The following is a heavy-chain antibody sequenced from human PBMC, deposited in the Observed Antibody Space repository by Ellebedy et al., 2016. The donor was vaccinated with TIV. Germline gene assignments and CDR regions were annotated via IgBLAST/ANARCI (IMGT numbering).Heavy chain of an antibody. Sequence: SETLSLXXTVSGYSISSGYYWGWIRQPPGKGLGLLGSIYYSGSTYNNPSLKSRVTISVDTTKNQFYLKLSSMTAADTAVYYCASASSRLGGVYYWGQGTLVTVSS. J-gene: IGHJ4*02. CDR2: IYYSGST. D-gene: IGHD6-19*01. CDR1: GYSISSGYY. CDR3: ASASSRLGGVYY. V-gene: IGHV4-38-2*02.